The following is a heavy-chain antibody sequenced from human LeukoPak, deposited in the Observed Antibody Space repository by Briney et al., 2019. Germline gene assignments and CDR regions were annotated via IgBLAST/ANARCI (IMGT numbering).Heavy chain of an antibody. CDR3: ARQEADDYGNYFDY. J-gene: IGHJ4*02. CDR2: IYPGDSDT. V-gene: IGHV5-51*01. Sequence: GESLKISCKGSGYRFPTYWIAWVRQMPGKGLEWMGIIYPGDSDTRYSPSFQGQVSISADKSIRTAYLQWSSLKASDTAFYVCARQEADDYGNYFDYWGQGTLVTVSS. D-gene: IGHD4-17*01. CDR1: GYRFPTYW.